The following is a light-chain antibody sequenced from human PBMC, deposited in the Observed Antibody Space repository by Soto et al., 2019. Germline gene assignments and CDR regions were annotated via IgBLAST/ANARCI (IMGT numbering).Light chain of an antibody. CDR2: EVS. V-gene: IGLV2-14*01. J-gene: IGLJ3*02. Sequence: QSVLTQPASVSGSPGQSITISCTGTSSDVGGYNYVSWYQHHPGKAPKLMIFEVSNRPSGVSSRFSGSKSGNTASLTISGLQAEDEADYYCSSYTSSSKVFGGGTKLTVL. CDR3: SSYTSSSKV. CDR1: SSDVGGYNY.